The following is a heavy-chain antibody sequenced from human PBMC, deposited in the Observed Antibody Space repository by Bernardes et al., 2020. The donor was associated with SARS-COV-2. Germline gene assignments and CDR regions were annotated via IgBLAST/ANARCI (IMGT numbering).Heavy chain of an antibody. CDR1: GYTFSNHD. CDR2: MNPNSGNT. Sequence: ASVKVSCKASGYTFSNHDINWVRQATGQGLEWMGWMNPNSGNTGYAQKFQGRVTMTRSTSISTAYMELRSLRSDDTAVYYCARARPITIFGVVIIDWFDPWGQGTLVTVSS. CDR3: ARARPITIFGVVIIDWFDP. J-gene: IGHJ5*02. V-gene: IGHV1-8*01. D-gene: IGHD3-3*01.